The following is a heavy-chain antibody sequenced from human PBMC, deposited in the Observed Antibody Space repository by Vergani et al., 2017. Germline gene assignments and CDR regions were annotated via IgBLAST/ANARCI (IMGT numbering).Heavy chain of an antibody. V-gene: IGHV4-59*11. CDR2: IHYSENT. D-gene: IGHD2-2*02. CDR1: FDSIRNLY. CDR3: ARAADGYCSSTSCYRGVDAFDI. Sequence: QVQLQESGPGLVKSSETLSLTCSVSFDSIRNLYCNWIRQPPGKGLEWIGSIHYSENTNYNPSLKTRVTISVDTSKNQFSLTLTSVTAADTAVYYCARAADGYCSSTSCYRGVDAFDIWGQGTMVTVSS. J-gene: IGHJ3*02.